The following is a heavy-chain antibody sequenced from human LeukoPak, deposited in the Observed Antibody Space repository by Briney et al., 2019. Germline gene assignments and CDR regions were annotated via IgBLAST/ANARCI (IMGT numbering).Heavy chain of an antibody. CDR3: ARPYIAGGYYFDC. CDR2: ISYDGSNK. V-gene: IGHV3-30*03. Sequence: GGSLRLSCAASGFTFSNYWMHWVRQAPGKGLEWVALISYDGSNKYYTDSVKGRFTISRDNSKNTLYLQMNSLRSEDTAVYYCARPYIAGGYYFDCWGQGTLVTVSS. D-gene: IGHD6-13*01. J-gene: IGHJ4*02. CDR1: GFTFSNYW.